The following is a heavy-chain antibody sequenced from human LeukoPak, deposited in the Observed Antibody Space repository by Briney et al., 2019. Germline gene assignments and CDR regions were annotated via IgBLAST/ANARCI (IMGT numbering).Heavy chain of an antibody. D-gene: IGHD3-16*01. J-gene: IGHJ4*02. Sequence: PGGSLRLSCAASGFTFSSYAMHWVRQAPGKGLEWVAVISYDGSNKYYADSVKGRFTISRDNSKNTLYLQMNSLRAEDTAVYYCARERAKALGPGDYWGQGTLVTVSS. CDR1: GFTFSSYA. CDR2: ISYDGSNK. V-gene: IGHV3-30-3*01. CDR3: ARERAKALGPGDY.